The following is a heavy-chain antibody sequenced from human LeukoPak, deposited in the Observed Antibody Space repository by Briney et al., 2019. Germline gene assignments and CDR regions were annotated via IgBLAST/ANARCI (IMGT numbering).Heavy chain of an antibody. CDR1: GGSISGSSYF. V-gene: IGHV4-39*01. D-gene: IGHD6-25*01. CDR3: ARHTILGVAAAPYYFDS. Sequence: PSETLSLTCTVSGGSISGSSYFWGWIRQPPGKGLEWIGSVYYGGTTYNNPSLKSRVTISVDTSKNQFSLKLRSVTAADTALYYCARHTILGVAAAPYYFDSWGQGTLVTVSS. J-gene: IGHJ4*02. CDR2: VYYGGTT.